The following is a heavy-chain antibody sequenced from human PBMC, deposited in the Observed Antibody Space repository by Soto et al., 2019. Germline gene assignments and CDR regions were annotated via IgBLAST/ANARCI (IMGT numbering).Heavy chain of an antibody. Sequence: QVQLVESGGGVVQPGRSLRLSCAASGFTFSSYGMHWVRQAPGKGLEWVAVISYDGSNKYYADSVKGRFTISRDNSKNTLYLQMNSLRAEDTPVYYCAKDLSCSGGSCYPIYYYYYGMDVWGQGTTVTVSS. CDR2: ISYDGSNK. V-gene: IGHV3-30*18. D-gene: IGHD2-15*01. CDR1: GFTFSSYG. CDR3: AKDLSCSGGSCYPIYYYYYGMDV. J-gene: IGHJ6*02.